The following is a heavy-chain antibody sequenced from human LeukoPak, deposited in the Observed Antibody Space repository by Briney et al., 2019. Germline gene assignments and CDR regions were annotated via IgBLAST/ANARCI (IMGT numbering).Heavy chain of an antibody. CDR3: AKAPVTTCSGAYCDPFDY. V-gene: IGHV3-53*01. D-gene: IGHD2-15*01. CDR1: GFTVSSNY. Sequence: GGSLRLAWAASGFTVSSNYMSWVRQAPGKGLEWVSVIYSGGSTYYADSVKGRFTISKDSSKNTLYLQMNSLRAEDAAVYYCAKAPVTTCSGAYCDPFDYWGQGTLVTVSS. J-gene: IGHJ4*02. CDR2: IYSGGST.